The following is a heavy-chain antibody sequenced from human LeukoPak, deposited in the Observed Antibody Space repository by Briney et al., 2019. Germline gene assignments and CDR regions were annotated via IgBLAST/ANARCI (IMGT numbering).Heavy chain of an antibody. CDR2: IYTSGST. CDR3: ARVPYSSSWYADY. D-gene: IGHD6-13*01. V-gene: IGHV4-61*02. Sequence: SQTLSLTCTVSGGSISSGSYYWSWIRQPAGKGLEWIGRIYTSGSTNYNPSLKSRVTMSVDTSKNQFSLKLSSVTAADTAVYYCARVPYSSSWYADYWGQGTLVTVSS. CDR1: GGSISSGSYY. J-gene: IGHJ4*02.